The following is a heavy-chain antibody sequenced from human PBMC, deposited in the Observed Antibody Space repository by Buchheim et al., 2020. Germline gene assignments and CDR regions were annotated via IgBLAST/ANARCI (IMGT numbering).Heavy chain of an antibody. CDR3: ARDYFSPSHYDFWSGYYAYFDY. Sequence: QVQLVESGGGLVKPGGSLRLSCAASGFTFSDYYMSWIRQAPGKGLEWVSYISSSGSTIYYADSVKGRFTISRDNAKNSLYLQMNSLRAEDTAVYYCARDYFSPSHYDFWSGYYAYFDYWGQGTL. J-gene: IGHJ4*02. V-gene: IGHV3-11*01. D-gene: IGHD3-3*01. CDR1: GFTFSDYY. CDR2: ISSSGSTI.